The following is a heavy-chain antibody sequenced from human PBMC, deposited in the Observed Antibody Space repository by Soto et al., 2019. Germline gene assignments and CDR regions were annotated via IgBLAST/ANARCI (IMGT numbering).Heavy chain of an antibody. CDR1: GFTFSNAW. CDR3: TTVVSGSRSYVYYYYYYIDV. J-gene: IGHJ6*03. V-gene: IGHV3-15*01. D-gene: IGHD3-10*01. CDR2: IKSKTDGGTT. Sequence: EVQLVESGGGLVKPGGSLRLSCAASGFTFSNAWMSWVRQAPGKGLEWVGRIKSKTDGGTTDYAAPVKGRFTISRDDSNNTLYLQMNSLKTEDTAVYYCTTVVSGSRSYVYYYYYYIDVWGKGTTVTVSS.